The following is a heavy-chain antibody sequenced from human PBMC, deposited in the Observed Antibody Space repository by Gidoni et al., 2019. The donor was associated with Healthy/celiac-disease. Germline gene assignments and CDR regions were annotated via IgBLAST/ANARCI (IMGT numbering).Heavy chain of an antibody. CDR3: ARDRLLRYFDWSARDDAFDI. CDR2: IYTSGST. J-gene: IGHJ3*02. Sequence: QVQLQESGPGLVKPSETLSLTCTVSGGSISSYYWSWIRQPAGKGLEWIGRIYTSGSTNYNPSLKSRVTMSVDTSKNQFSLKLSSVTAADTAVYYCARDRLLRYFDWSARDDAFDIWGQGTMVTVSS. CDR1: GGSISSYY. D-gene: IGHD3-9*01. V-gene: IGHV4-4*07.